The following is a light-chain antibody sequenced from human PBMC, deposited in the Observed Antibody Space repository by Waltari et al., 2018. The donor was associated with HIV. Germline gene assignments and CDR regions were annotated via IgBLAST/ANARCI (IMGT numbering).Light chain of an antibody. V-gene: IGLV2-8*01. CDR1: SRDVGGYNY. CDR2: EVY. Sequence: QSALTQPPSASGSPGQSVTISCTGTSRDVGGYNYVSWYKHHPGEAPKVVIFEVYKRPSGVPDRLSGSKSGNTASLTVSGLQADDEATYYCASYAGRNNLVFGGGTKLTVL. CDR3: ASYAGRNNLV. J-gene: IGLJ2*01.